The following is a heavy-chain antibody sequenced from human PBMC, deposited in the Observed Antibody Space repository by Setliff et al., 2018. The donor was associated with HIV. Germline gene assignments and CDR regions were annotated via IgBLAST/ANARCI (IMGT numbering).Heavy chain of an antibody. V-gene: IGHV3-7*03. Sequence: GGSLRLSCAASGFRFRSYWMSWVRQAPGKGLESVANVKQDGTETLYVDSVKGRFTISRDNANNLVYLQMNSLRAEDTAVYFCAKDWLYSGSYSGSFDNWGQGTLVTVSS. CDR2: VKQDGTET. CDR1: GFRFRSYW. CDR3: AKDWLYSGSYSGSFDN. D-gene: IGHD1-26*01. J-gene: IGHJ4*02.